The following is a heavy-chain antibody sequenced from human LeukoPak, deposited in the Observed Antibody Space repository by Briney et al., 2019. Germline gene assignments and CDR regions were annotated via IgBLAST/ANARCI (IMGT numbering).Heavy chain of an antibody. CDR3: ARADTVTTGIPYYYYYYIDV. Sequence: GGSLRLSCAASGFTFSSYSMNWVRQAPGKGLEWVSYISSSGTTISYADSVKGRFTISRDNAKNSLYLQMNSLRAEDTAVYYCARADTVTTGIPYYYYYYIDVWGKGTTVTVSS. V-gene: IGHV3-48*04. CDR1: GFTFSSYS. CDR2: ISSSGTTI. J-gene: IGHJ6*03. D-gene: IGHD4-17*01.